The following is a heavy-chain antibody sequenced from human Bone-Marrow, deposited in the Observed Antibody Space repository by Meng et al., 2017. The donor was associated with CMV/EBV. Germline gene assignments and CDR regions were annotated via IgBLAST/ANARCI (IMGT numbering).Heavy chain of an antibody. Sequence: GESLKISCAASGFTFSSYSMNWVRQAPGKGLEWVSSISSSSSYIYYADSVKGRFTISRDNAKNSLFLQMNSLRAEDTAVYYCARGWAGFYSWGQGTLVTFSS. CDR2: ISSSSSYI. D-gene: IGHD2-2*02. CDR3: ARGWAGFYS. V-gene: IGHV3-21*01. CDR1: GFTFSSYS. J-gene: IGHJ4*02.